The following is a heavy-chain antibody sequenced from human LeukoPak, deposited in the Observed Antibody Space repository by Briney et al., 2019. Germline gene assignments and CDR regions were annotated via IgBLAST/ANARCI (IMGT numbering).Heavy chain of an antibody. Sequence: GGSVRLSCAASGFTFSSYAMSWVRQAPGKGLEWVPAISGSGGSTYYADSVKGRFTISRDNSKNTLYLQMNSLRAEDTAVYYCARRWDYQTTDAFDIWGQGTMVTVSS. CDR2: ISGSGGST. V-gene: IGHV3-23*01. D-gene: IGHD1-7*01. J-gene: IGHJ3*02. CDR1: GFTFSSYA. CDR3: ARRWDYQTTDAFDI.